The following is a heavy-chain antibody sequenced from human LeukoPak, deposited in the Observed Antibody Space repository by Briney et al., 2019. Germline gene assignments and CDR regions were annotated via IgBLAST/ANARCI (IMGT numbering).Heavy chain of an antibody. V-gene: IGHV3-23*01. CDR1: GFTFSSYA. CDR3: AKDNRFSSITKSPDY. CDR2: ISGSGGST. Sequence: GGSLRLSCAASGFTFSSYAMSWVRQAPGKGLEWVSAISGSGGSTYYADSVKGRFTISRDNSKNTLYLQMNSLRAEDTALYFCAKDNRFSSITKSPDYWGQGTLVTVSS. J-gene: IGHJ4*02. D-gene: IGHD1-14*01.